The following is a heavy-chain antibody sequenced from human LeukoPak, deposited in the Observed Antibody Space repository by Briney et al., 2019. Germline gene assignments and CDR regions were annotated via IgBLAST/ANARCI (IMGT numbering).Heavy chain of an antibody. CDR3: ARDLEYSSSSANWFDP. J-gene: IGHJ5*02. CDR2: IYTSGST. Sequence: PSETLSLTCTVSGGSISSYYWSWIRQPAGKGLEWIGRIYTSGSTNYNPSLKSRVAMSVDTSKNQFSLKLSSVTAADTAVCYCARDLEYSSSSANWFDPWGQGTLVTVSS. CDR1: GGSISSYY. V-gene: IGHV4-4*07. D-gene: IGHD6-6*01.